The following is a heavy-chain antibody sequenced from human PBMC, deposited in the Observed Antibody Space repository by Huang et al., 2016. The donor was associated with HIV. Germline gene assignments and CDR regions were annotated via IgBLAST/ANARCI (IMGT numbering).Heavy chain of an antibody. CDR2: IYYSGNT. Sequence: LQLQESGPGLVKSSETLSLICTVSGGSISSSSYYWGWIRQPPGKGPEWSGSIYYSGNTHYNPPLKSRVTISVDTSKNQFSLKGNSVTAADTAVYYCARHGRVAGHYYNNMDVWGRGTTVTVSS. V-gene: IGHV4-39*01. CDR1: GGSISSSSYY. J-gene: IGHJ6*02. CDR3: ARHGRVAGHYYNNMDV. D-gene: IGHD6-19*01.